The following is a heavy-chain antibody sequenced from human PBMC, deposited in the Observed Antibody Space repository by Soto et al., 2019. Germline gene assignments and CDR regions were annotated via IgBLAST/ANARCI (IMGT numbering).Heavy chain of an antibody. V-gene: IGHV1-69*13. CDR1: GGTLSSYA. J-gene: IGHJ4*02. CDR3: ARRVVPAANFDY. CDR2: IIPIFGTA. Sequence: GASVKVSCKASGGTLSSYAISWVRQAPGQGLEWMGGIIPIFGTANYAQKFQGRVTITADESTSTAYMELSSLRSEDTAVYYCARRVVPAANFDYWGQGTLVTVSS. D-gene: IGHD2-2*01.